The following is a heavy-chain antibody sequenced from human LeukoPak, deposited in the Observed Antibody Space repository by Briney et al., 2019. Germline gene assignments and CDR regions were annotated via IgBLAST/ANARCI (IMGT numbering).Heavy chain of an antibody. J-gene: IGHJ4*02. CDR2: INHSGST. CDR1: GESFSGYY. V-gene: IGHV4-34*01. D-gene: IGHD5-12*01. CDR3: ARGPRYSGYDLNY. Sequence: PSETLSLTCAVYGESFSGYYWSWIRQPPGKGLEWIGEINHSGSTNYNPSLKSRVTISVDTSKNQFSLKMSSVTAADTAVYYCARGPRYSGYDLNYWGQGTLVTVSS.